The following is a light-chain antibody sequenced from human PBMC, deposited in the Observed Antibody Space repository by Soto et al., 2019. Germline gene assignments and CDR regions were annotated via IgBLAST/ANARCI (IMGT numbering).Light chain of an antibody. V-gene: IGLV2-14*03. CDR1: SSDVGGYNY. CDR3: RSYASSDTRV. CDR2: DVP. J-gene: IGLJ1*01. Sequence: QSALTQPASVSGSPGQSITISCTGTSSDVGGYNYVSWYQQHPGKAPKLMIYDVPYRPSGVSNRFSGSNSGNTASLTISGLQGEDEADYYCRSYASSDTRVFGTGTKLTVL.